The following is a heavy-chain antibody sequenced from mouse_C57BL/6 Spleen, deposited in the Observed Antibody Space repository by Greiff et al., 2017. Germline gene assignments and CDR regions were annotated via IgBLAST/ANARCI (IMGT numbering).Heavy chain of an antibody. CDR1: GFSLTSYG. V-gene: IGHV2-2*01. Sequence: VQGVESGPGLVQPSQSLSITCTVSGFSLTSYGVHWVRQSPGKGLEWLGVIWSGGSTDYNAAFISRLSISKDNSKSQVFFKMNSLQADDTAIYYCARNRAYGNYMGAMDYWGQGTSVTVSS. J-gene: IGHJ4*01. CDR3: ARNRAYGNYMGAMDY. D-gene: IGHD2-1*01. CDR2: IWSGGST.